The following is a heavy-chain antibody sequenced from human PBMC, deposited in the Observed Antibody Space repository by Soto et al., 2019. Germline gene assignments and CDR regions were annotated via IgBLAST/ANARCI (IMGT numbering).Heavy chain of an antibody. Sequence: SETLSLTCAVYGGSFSAYYLNWIRQPPGKGLEWIGEVNHIGSTNYNPSLKSRVTISIDMSKNQFSLKLSSVTAADTAVYYCTRTGRWQQLISLRPFFYMDVWGEGTTVTVSS. CDR2: VNHIGST. V-gene: IGHV4-34*01. CDR1: GGSFSAYY. J-gene: IGHJ6*03. CDR3: TRTGRWQQLISLRPFFYMDV. D-gene: IGHD6-13*01.